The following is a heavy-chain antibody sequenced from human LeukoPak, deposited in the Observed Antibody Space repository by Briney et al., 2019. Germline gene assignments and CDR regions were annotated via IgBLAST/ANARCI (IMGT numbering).Heavy chain of an antibody. V-gene: IGHV3-48*03. D-gene: IGHD3-10*01. J-gene: IGHJ4*02. CDR2: ISSSGSPI. CDR3: TRGSSGSFDF. Sequence: GRSLRLSCAASGFTFSGYEMNWVRQAPGKGLQWVSYISSSGSPINYADSVKGRFTISRDNAKNSLFLQMNSLRAEDTAVYYCTRGSSGSFDFWGQGTLVTISS. CDR1: GFTFSGYE.